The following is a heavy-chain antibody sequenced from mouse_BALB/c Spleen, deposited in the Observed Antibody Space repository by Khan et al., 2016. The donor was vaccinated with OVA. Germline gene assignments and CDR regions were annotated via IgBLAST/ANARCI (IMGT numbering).Heavy chain of an antibody. CDR3: ARDAGSY. Sequence: EVELVESGPELVKPGASVKISCTTSGYTFPEYSVHWVKQSLGKSLDWIGVINPKNGGTDYNQKFKGKATLTMDTSSSTAYLEFRSLTSEDSAVFSRARDAGSYWGQGTSVTVAA. J-gene: IGHJ4*01. V-gene: IGHV1-18*01. CDR1: GYTFPEYS. CDR2: INPKNGGT.